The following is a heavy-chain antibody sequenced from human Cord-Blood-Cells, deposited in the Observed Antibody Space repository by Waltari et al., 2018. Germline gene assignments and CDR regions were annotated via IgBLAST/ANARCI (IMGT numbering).Heavy chain of an antibody. CDR3: ARGDSTDGYFDY. CDR1: GFTFSSYG. CDR2: IWYDGSNK. V-gene: IGHV3-33*01. Sequence: QVQLVESGGGVVQPGRSLRLSCAASGFTFSSYGMHWVRQAPGKGLEWVAVIWYDGSNKYYADSVKGRFTISRDNSKNTLYLQMNSLRAEDTAVYYCARGDSTDGYFDYWGQGTLVTVSS. J-gene: IGHJ4*02. D-gene: IGHD4-4*01.